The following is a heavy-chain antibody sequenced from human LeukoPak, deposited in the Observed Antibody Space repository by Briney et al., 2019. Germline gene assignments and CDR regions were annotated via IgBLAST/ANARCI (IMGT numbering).Heavy chain of an antibody. J-gene: IGHJ5*02. CDR2: IYYSGST. CDR3: AREAMGRGVTEYNLFDP. V-gene: IGHV4-31*03. D-gene: IGHD3-10*01. CDR1: GGSISSGGYY. Sequence: PSETLSLTCTVPGGSISSGGYYWSWIRQHPGKGLEWIGYIYYSGSTYYNPSLKSRVTISVDTSKNQFSLKLSSVTAADTAVYYCAREAMGRGVTEYNLFDPWGQGTLVTVSS.